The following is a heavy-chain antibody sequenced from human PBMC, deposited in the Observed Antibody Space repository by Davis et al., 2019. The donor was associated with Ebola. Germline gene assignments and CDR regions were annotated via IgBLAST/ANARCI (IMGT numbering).Heavy chain of an antibody. J-gene: IGHJ4*02. D-gene: IGHD6-13*01. V-gene: IGHV1-3*01. Sequence: AASVKVSCKASGYTFTSYAMHWVRQAPGQRLEWMGWINAGNGNTKYSQKFQGRVTITRDTSASTAYMELSSLRSEDTAVYYCARHIAAAGKFDYWGQGTLVTVSS. CDR2: INAGNGNT. CDR1: GYTFTSYA. CDR3: ARHIAAAGKFDY.